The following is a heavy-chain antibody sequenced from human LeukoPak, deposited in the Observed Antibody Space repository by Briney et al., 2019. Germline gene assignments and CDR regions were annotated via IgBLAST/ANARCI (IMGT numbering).Heavy chain of an antibody. CDR3: ARDHRYYYDSSGYYGNWFDP. CDR2: ISSSSSYI. J-gene: IGHJ5*02. CDR1: GFTFSSYS. V-gene: IGHV3-21*01. D-gene: IGHD3-22*01. Sequence: GGSLSLSCAASGFTFSSYSMNWVRQAPGKGLEWVSSISSSSSYIYYADSVKGRFTISRDNAKNSLYLQMNSLRAEDTAVYYCARDHRYYYDSSGYYGNWFDPWGQGTLVTVSS.